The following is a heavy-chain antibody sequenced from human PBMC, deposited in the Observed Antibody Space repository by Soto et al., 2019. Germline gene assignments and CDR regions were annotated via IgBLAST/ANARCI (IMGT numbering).Heavy chain of an antibody. CDR2: ISNDGSS. CDR1: GFTFSSYW. J-gene: IGHJ1*01. Sequence: EVQLVESGGGLVQPGGSLRLSCVASGFTFSSYWMHWVRQAPGKGLVWVSSISNDGSSIYADPVKGRFTISRDNAKNTLYLQMNSPRAENTVVYYCARLPNKSPQNWGQGTLVIVSP. CDR3: ARLPNKSPQN. V-gene: IGHV3-74*01.